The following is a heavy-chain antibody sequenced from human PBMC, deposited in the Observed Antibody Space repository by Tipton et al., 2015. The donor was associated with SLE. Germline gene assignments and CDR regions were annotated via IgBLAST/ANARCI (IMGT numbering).Heavy chain of an antibody. CDR3: ARQRGTWYFDF. V-gene: IGHV3-11*04. CDR1: GFTFRNYN. D-gene: IGHD6-25*01. Sequence: SLRLSCDASGFTFRNYNMWWIRQAPGKGLEWVAFISDSGSSIYYADSVKGRFTISRDNAKNSFYLQMDSLRGDDTAVYYCARQRGTWYFDFWGPGTLVSVSS. J-gene: IGHJ4*02. CDR2: ISDSGSSI.